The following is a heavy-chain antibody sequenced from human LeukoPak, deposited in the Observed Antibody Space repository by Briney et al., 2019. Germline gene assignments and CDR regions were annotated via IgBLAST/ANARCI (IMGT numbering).Heavy chain of an antibody. CDR1: GFTFDDYA. D-gene: IGHD4-23*01. V-gene: IGHV3-43*02. CDR3: AKGTRDYGGLPRWYFDL. J-gene: IGHJ2*01. Sequence: GGSLRLSCAASGFTFDDYAMHWVGQAPGKGLEWVSRILGNGGTTYYGDSVKGRFTISRDNSKNSLFLQMFSLRTEDTALYYCAKGTRDYGGLPRWYFDLWGRGTLVTVSS. CDR2: ILGNGGTT.